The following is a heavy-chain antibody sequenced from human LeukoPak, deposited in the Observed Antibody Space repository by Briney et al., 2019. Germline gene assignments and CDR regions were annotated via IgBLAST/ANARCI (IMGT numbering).Heavy chain of an antibody. CDR3: ARETGGSSSRWFDP. CDR1: GFTFDDYG. V-gene: IGHV3-20*04. D-gene: IGHD6-6*01. CDR2: INWNGGST. Sequence: GGSLRLSCAASGFTFDDYGMSWVRQAPGKGLEWVSGINWNGGSTGYADSVKDRFTISRDNAKISLYLQMNSLRAEDTALYYCARETGGSSSRWFDPWGQGTLVTVSS. J-gene: IGHJ5*02.